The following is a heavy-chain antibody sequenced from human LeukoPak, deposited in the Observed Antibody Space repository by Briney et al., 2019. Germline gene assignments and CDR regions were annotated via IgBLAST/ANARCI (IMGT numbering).Heavy chain of an antibody. Sequence: GGSLRLSCAASGFTVSSNYMSWVRQAPGKGLEWVSVIYSGGSTYYADSVKGRFTISGDNSKNTLYLQMNSLRSDDTAVYYCARGDYDFWSGYYNYWGQGTLVTVSS. CDR2: IYSGGST. CDR3: ARGDYDFWSGYYNY. D-gene: IGHD3-3*01. CDR1: GFTVSSNY. V-gene: IGHV3-53*05. J-gene: IGHJ4*02.